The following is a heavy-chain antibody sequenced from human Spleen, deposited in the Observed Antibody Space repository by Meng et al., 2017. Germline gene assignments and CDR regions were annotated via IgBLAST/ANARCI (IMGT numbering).Heavy chain of an antibody. CDR1: GGSLSDYY. D-gene: IGHD4-11*01. CDR3: ARGPTTMAHDFDY. Sequence: VQLNKGGQGWFKPSDTLYLTCGVFGGSLSDYYWSWIRQPPGKGLEWIGEINHSGSTNYNPSLESRATISVDTSQNNLSLKLSSVTAADSAVYYCARGPTTMAHDFDYWGQGTLVTVSS. V-gene: IGHV4-34*01. CDR2: INHSGST. J-gene: IGHJ4*02.